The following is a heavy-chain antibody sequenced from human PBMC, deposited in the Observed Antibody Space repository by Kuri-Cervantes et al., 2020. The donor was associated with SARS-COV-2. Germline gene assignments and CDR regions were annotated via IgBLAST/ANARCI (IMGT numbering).Heavy chain of an antibody. D-gene: IGHD5-18*01. CDR3: ARGGGYSYGLLVYYYMDV. CDR2: ITSDSRYI. J-gene: IGHJ6*03. CDR1: GLTFRSYS. V-gene: IGHV3-21*01. Sequence: GGSLRLSCAASGLTFRSYSMNWVRQSPGKGLEWVASITSDSRYIYYAGSVKGRFTISRDNAKNTLYLQMNSLRAEDTAVYYCARGGGYSYGLLVYYYMDVWGKGTTVTVSS.